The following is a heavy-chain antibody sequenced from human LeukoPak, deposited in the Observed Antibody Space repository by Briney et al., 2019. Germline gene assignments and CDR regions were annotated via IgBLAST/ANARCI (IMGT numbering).Heavy chain of an antibody. J-gene: IGHJ4*02. D-gene: IGHD3-22*01. Sequence: GESLKISCEGSGSTFTSYWIAWVRQMPGKGLEWMGIIYPGDSDTRYSPSFQGQVTISADKSISTAYLQWSSLKASDTAMYYCARTYYYDSSGYYTYYFDYWGQGTLVTVSS. V-gene: IGHV5-51*01. CDR1: GSTFTSYW. CDR2: IYPGDSDT. CDR3: ARTYYYDSSGYYTYYFDY.